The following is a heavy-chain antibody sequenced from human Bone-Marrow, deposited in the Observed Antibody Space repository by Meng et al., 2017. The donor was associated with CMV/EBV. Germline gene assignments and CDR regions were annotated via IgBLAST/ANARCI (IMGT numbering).Heavy chain of an antibody. V-gene: IGHV4-59*01. J-gene: IGHJ6*01. CDR1: GGSISSYY. CDR2: IYYSGST. Sequence: SETLSLTCTVSGGSISSYYWSWIRQPPGKGLEWIGYIYYSGSTNYNPSLKSRVAISVDTSKNQFSLKLSSVTAADTAVYYCAGSSSWYYYGMDVWGQGTTVTVYS. D-gene: IGHD6-13*01. CDR3: AGSSSWYYYGMDV.